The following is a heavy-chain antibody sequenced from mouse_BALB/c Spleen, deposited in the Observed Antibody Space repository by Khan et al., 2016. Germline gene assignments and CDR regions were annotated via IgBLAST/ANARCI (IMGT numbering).Heavy chain of an antibody. Sequence: EVELVESGGGLVKPGGSLKLSCAASGFAFSGYDMSWVRQTPEKRLEWVAYISSGGGSTYYPDTVKGRFTISRANAKNTLYLQMRSLKSEDTARFYCVRVLWFYYFDVWGQGTTVTVSS. CDR1: GFAFSGYD. CDR2: ISSGGGST. CDR3: VRVLWFYYFDV. J-gene: IGHJ2*01. V-gene: IGHV5-12-1*01. D-gene: IGHD2-2*01.